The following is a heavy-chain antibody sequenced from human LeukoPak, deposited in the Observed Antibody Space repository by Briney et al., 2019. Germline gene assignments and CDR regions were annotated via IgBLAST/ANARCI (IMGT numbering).Heavy chain of an antibody. CDR3: ARGIAAAPERAFDI. CDR2: IYSSGGT. Sequence: SETLSLTCTVSGGSISSYYWSWIRQPAGKGPEWIGRIYSSGGTDYNPSLKSRVTMSVDTSKNQFSLKMSSVTAADTAIYYCARGIAAAPERAFDIWGQGTMVTVSS. CDR1: GGSISSYY. V-gene: IGHV4-4*07. D-gene: IGHD6-13*01. J-gene: IGHJ3*02.